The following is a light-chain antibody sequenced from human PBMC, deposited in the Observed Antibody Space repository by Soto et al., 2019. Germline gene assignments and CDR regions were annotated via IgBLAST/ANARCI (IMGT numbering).Light chain of an antibody. J-gene: IGLJ2*01. V-gene: IGLV2-14*01. Sequence: QSVLTQPGSVSGSPGQSITISCTGTSRDVGGYNYVSWYQQHPGKAPKLMIYNVSNRPSGVSNRFSGSKSGNTASLTISGLQAEDEDHYYCSSFTSTNTVLFGGGTKLTVL. CDR2: NVS. CDR3: SSFTSTNTVL. CDR1: SRDVGGYNY.